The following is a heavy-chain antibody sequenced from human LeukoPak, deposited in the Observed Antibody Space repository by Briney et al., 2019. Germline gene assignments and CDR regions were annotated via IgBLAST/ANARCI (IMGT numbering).Heavy chain of an antibody. D-gene: IGHD6-13*01. CDR3: AGEWSSSSPDDY. V-gene: IGHV1-2*02. CDR2: INPNSGGT. Sequence: ASVKVSCKASGYTFTGYYMHWVRQAPGQGLEWMGWINPNSGGTNYAQKFQGRVTMTRDTSISTAYMELSRLRSDDTAVYYCAGEWSSSSPDDYWGQGTLVTVSS. CDR1: GYTFTGYY. J-gene: IGHJ4*02.